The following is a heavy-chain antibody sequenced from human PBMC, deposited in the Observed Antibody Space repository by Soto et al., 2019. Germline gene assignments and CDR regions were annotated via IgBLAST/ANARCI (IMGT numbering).Heavy chain of an antibody. CDR1: GFTFSDYY. D-gene: IGHD2-2*01. Sequence: GESLKISCTASGFTFSDYYMNWLRLAPGKGLEWISYINTPGNTISYADSVKGRFTISRDNAKNSLYLQMNSLRADDTAVYYCARDSATSPAALDYWGQGTLVTVSS. CDR3: ARDSATSPAALDY. J-gene: IGHJ4*02. V-gene: IGHV3-11*01. CDR2: INTPGNTI.